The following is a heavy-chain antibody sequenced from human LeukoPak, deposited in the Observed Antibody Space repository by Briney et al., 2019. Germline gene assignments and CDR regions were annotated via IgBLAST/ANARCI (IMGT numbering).Heavy chain of an antibody. D-gene: IGHD5-18*01. CDR3: ARLSADSYGVFDY. Sequence: PGGSLRLSCTASGFTFGDDAMSWVRQAPGKGLEWVGFIRSKVYGGTREYAASVKGRFTISRDGYKSIAYLIMNSLKTEDTAVYYCARLSADSYGVFDYWGQGTLVTVSS. J-gene: IGHJ4*02. V-gene: IGHV3-49*04. CDR1: GFTFGDDA. CDR2: IRSKVYGGTR.